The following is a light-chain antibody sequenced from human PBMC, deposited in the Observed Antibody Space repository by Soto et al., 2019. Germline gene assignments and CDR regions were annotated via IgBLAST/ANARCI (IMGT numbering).Light chain of an antibody. CDR1: SSDVGGYNF. J-gene: IGLJ1*01. CDR3: SSYAGSTYV. V-gene: IGLV2-8*01. Sequence: QSVLTKPPSAYGAPGQSVTISCTGTSSDVGGYNFVSWYQHHPGKAPKLMLYEVSKRPSGVPDRFSGSKSGNTASLTVSGLQAEDEADYYCSSYAGSTYVFGTGTKVTVL. CDR2: EVS.